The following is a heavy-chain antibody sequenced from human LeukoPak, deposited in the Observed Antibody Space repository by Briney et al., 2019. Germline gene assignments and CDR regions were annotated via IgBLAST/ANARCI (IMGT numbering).Heavy chain of an antibody. D-gene: IGHD3-16*01. J-gene: IGHJ2*01. V-gene: IGHV3-74*01. CDR3: ARDPRTPLRPYWYFDL. Sequence: GGSLRLSCAASGFTFSSYWMPWVRQAPGKGLVWVSRINTDGSTTTYADSVKGRFTISRDNAKNSLYLQMDSLRAEDTAVYYCARDPRTPLRPYWYFDLWGRGTLVTVSS. CDR1: GFTFSSYW. CDR2: INTDGSTT.